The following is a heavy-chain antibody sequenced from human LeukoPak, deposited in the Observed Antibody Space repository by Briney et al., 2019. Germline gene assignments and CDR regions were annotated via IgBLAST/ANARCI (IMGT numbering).Heavy chain of an antibody. J-gene: IGHJ3*02. V-gene: IGHV1-8*03. Sequence: ASVKVSCKASGYTFTSYDINWVRQATGQGLEWMGWMNPNSGNTGYAQKFQGRVTITRNTSISTAYMELSSLRSEDTAVYYCARGGYYDSSGYYNDAFDIWGQGTMVTVSS. CDR1: GYTFTSYD. CDR3: ARGGYYDSSGYYNDAFDI. CDR2: MNPNSGNT. D-gene: IGHD3-22*01.